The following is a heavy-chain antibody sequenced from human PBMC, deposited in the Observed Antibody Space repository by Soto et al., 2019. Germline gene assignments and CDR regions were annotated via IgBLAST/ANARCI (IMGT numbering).Heavy chain of an antibody. D-gene: IGHD6-13*01. CDR3: ARGGSSWSHYYYYGMDV. CDR2: ISAYNGNT. Sequence: QVQLVQSGAEVKKPGASVKVSCKASGYTFTSYGISWVRQAPGQGLEWMGWISAYNGNTNYAQKIQGRVTMTTDTSTSTAYMERRSLRSDDTAVYYCARGGSSWSHYYYYGMDVWGQGTTVTVSS. J-gene: IGHJ6*02. V-gene: IGHV1-18*04. CDR1: GYTFTSYG.